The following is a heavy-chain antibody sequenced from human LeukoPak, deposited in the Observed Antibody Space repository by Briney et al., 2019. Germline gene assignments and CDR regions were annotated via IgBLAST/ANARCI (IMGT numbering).Heavy chain of an antibody. CDR1: GYTFTTYD. J-gene: IGHJ4*02. V-gene: IGHV1-18*01. D-gene: IGHD3-9*01. CDR2: ISAYNGNT. Sequence: GASVKLSCKASGYTFTTYDIIWVRHAPGQGLEWMGWISAYNGNTNYAQKFQGRVTMTTDTSTTMAYMELRSLRSDDTAMYYCATLRFFDWLLGYWGQGTLVTVSS. CDR3: ATLRFFDWLLGY.